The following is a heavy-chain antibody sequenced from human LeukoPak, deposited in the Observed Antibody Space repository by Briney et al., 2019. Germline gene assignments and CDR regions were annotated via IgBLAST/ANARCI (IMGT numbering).Heavy chain of an antibody. CDR3: ASVPSSSWYAFDY. V-gene: IGHV4-34*01. Sequence: SETLSLTCAVYGGSFSGYYWSWIRQPPGKGLEWIGEINHSGSTNYNPSLKSRVTISVDTSKTQFSLKLSSVTAADTAVYYCASVPSSSWYAFDYWGQGTLVTVSS. CDR2: INHSGST. CDR1: GGSFSGYY. J-gene: IGHJ4*02. D-gene: IGHD6-13*01.